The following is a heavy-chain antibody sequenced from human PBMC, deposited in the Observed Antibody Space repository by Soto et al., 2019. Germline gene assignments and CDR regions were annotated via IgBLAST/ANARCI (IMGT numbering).Heavy chain of an antibody. Sequence: SETLSLTCTVSGGSISSYYWSWIRQPPGKGLEWIGYIYYSGSTTYNPSLKSRVTISVDTSKNQFSLKLSSVPAADTAVYYCARAGTTMVRGVISGWFDPWGQGPLVTVSS. CDR3: ARAGTTMVRGVISGWFDP. CDR2: IYYSGST. J-gene: IGHJ5*02. V-gene: IGHV4-59*01. CDR1: GGSISSYY. D-gene: IGHD3-10*01.